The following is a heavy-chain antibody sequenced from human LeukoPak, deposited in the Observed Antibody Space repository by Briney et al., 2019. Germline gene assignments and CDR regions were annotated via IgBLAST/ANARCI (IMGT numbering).Heavy chain of an antibody. J-gene: IGHJ3*02. CDR3: ATRIAARGAFDI. D-gene: IGHD6-13*01. V-gene: IGHV4-59*01. CDR2: IYYSGST. Sequence: SETLSLTCAVYGGSFSGYYWSWIRQPPGKGLEWIGYIYYSGSTNYNPSLKSRVTISVDTSKNQFSLKLSSVTAADTAVYYCATRIAARGAFDIWGQGTMVTVSS. CDR1: GGSFSGYY.